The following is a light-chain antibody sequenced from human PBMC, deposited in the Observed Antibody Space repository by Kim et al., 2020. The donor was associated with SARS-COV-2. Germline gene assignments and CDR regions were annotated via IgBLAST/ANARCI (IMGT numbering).Light chain of an antibody. J-gene: IGKJ5*01. V-gene: IGKV1-8*01. CDR3: QQYYSYPSIT. CDR1: QGISSY. Sequence: AIRITQSPSSLSASTGDRVTITCRASQGISSYLAWYQQKPGKAPKLLIYAASTLKSGVPSRFSGSGSGTDFTLTISCLQSEDFATYYCQQYYSYPSITFGQGTRLEIK. CDR2: AAS.